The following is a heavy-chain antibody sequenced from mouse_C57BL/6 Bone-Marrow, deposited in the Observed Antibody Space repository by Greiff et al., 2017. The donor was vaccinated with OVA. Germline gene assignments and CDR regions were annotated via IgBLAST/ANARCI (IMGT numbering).Heavy chain of an antibody. CDR1: GYTFTSYW. V-gene: IGHV1-50*01. J-gene: IGHJ1*03. CDR3: ARDYYGSTWYFDV. CDR2: IDPSDSYT. Sequence: QVQLQQPGAELVKPGASVKLSCKASGYTFTSYWMQWVKQRPGQGLEWIGEIDPSDSYTNYNQKFKGKATLTVDTSSSTAYMQLSSLTSEDSAGYYCARDYYGSTWYFDVWGTGTTVTVSS. D-gene: IGHD1-1*01.